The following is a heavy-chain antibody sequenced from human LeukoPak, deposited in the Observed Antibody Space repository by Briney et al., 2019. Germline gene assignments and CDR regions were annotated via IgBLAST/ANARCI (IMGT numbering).Heavy chain of an antibody. CDR1: GFTFDDHG. CDR2: INWNGGST. D-gene: IGHD3-3*01. V-gene: IGHV3-20*04. Sequence: RPGGSLRLSCAASGFTFDDHGMSWVRQAPGKGLEWVSGINWNGGSTSYEDSVKGRFTISRDNAKNSLYLQMKSLRAEDTALYYCARSPWDLRFLAHGLDYWGQGTLVTVSS. CDR3: ARSPWDLRFLAHGLDY. J-gene: IGHJ4*02.